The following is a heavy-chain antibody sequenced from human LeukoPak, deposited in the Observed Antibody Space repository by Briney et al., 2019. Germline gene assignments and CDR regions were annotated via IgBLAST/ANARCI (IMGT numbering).Heavy chain of an antibody. Sequence: ASVKVSCKASGYTFTSYAMNWVRQAPGQGLEWMGWINTNTGNPTYAQGFTGRFVFSLDTSVSTAYLQISSLKAEDTAVYYCARSHRTYYYDSSGYLFDYWGQGTLVTVSS. D-gene: IGHD3-22*01. CDR2: INTNTGNP. CDR3: ARSHRTYYYDSSGYLFDY. CDR1: GYTFTSYA. V-gene: IGHV7-4-1*02. J-gene: IGHJ4*02.